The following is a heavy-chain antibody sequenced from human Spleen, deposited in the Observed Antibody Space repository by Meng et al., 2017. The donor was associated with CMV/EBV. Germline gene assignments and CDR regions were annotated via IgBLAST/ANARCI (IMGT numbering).Heavy chain of an antibody. CDR2: IYYSGST. V-gene: IGHV4-59*01. Sequence: SETLSLTCTVSGASTSSYYWSWIRQSPGKGLEWIGYIYYSGSTSYNPSLKSRVTISIDTSRNRFSLKVNSVTAADTAVYYCARGPLDYYYLGMDVWGHGTTVTVSS. CDR1: GASTSSYY. J-gene: IGHJ6*02. CDR3: ARGPLDYYYLGMDV.